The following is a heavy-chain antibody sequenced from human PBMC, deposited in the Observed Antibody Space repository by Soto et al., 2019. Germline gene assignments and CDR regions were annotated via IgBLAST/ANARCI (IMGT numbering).Heavy chain of an antibody. D-gene: IGHD3-22*01. CDR3: ARDRRLYNSGSYDIAKDAFDV. CDR1: GYTFTGYH. V-gene: IGHV1-2*02. J-gene: IGHJ3*01. CDR2: INPNSGGT. Sequence: QVQLVQSGAEVKKPGASVKVSCKASGYTFTGYHMHWVRQAPGQGLEWMGWINPNSGGTNYAQKFHGRVNMTRDTSISTAYMEVSRLRSDDTAVYYCARDRRLYNSGSYDIAKDAFDVWGQGTMVTVSS.